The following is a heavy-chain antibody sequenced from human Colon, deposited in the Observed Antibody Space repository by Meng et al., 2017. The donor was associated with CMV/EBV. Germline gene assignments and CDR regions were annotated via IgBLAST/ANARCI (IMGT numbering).Heavy chain of an antibody. V-gene: IGHV3-7*01. CDR1: GFSFSTYW. CDR3: AREKVGQGAFDI. D-gene: IGHD1-26*01. J-gene: IGHJ3*02. CDR2: IKQDGSEE. Sequence: GESLKISCAASGFSFSTYWMSWVRQAPGKGLEWVASIKQDGSEEYYVDSVRGRFTISRDNAKNSLYLQMNSLRAEDTAVYYCAREKVGQGAFDIWGQGTKVTVSS.